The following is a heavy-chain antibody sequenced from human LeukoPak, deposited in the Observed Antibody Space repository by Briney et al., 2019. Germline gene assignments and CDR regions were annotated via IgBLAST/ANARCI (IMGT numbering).Heavy chain of an antibody. CDR3: ARDIRAVGITLYFDY. V-gene: IGHV3-11*01. Sequence: GGSLRLSCAASGLTFSNYYMSWIRQTPGKGLEGLSYISVSGNDIHYADSVKGRFTISMDNAKSSLYLQMNSLRAEDTAMYYCARDIRAVGITLYFDYWGQGILVTVTS. D-gene: IGHD3-22*01. CDR1: GLTFSNYY. CDR2: ISVSGNDI. J-gene: IGHJ4*02.